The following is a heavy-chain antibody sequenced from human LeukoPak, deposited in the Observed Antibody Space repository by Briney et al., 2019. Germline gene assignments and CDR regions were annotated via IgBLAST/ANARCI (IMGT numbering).Heavy chain of an antibody. CDR2: IYYSGST. J-gene: IGHJ3*02. Sequence: SETLSLTCTVSGGSISSGDYYWSWIRQPPGKGLEWIGYIYYSGSTYYNPSLKSRVTISVDTSKNQFSLKLSSVTASDTAVYYCARDRVDYGGILDAFDIWGQGTMVTVSS. D-gene: IGHD4-23*01. V-gene: IGHV4-30-4*08. CDR3: ARDRVDYGGILDAFDI. CDR1: GGSISSGDYY.